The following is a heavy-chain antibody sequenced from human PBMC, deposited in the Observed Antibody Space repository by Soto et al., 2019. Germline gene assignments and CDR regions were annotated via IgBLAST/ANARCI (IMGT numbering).Heavy chain of an antibody. V-gene: IGHV3-23*01. CDR3: AKDHTVVIRDAFDI. CDR1: GFTFSSYA. J-gene: IGHJ3*02. D-gene: IGHD3-22*01. Sequence: EVQILESGGGLVQPGGSLRLSCAASGFTFSSYAMYWVRQAPGKGLAWVSGISDSGTGTYYADSVKSRFTISRDHSKNTVYLQMKSLRAEDTAVYYCAKDHTVVIRDAFDIWGQGTMVNVSS. CDR2: ISDSGTGT.